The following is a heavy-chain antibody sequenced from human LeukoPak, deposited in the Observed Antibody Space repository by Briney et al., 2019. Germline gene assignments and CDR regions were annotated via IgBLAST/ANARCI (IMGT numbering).Heavy chain of an antibody. V-gene: IGHV3-48*01. CDR2: ISSSSSTI. J-gene: IGHJ6*03. D-gene: IGHD3-16*02. CDR3: ARYRYYYYYMDV. CDR1: GFTFSSYS. Sequence: PGGSLRLSCAPSGFTFSSYSMNWVRQDPGKGLEWVSYISSSSSTIYYADSVKGRFTISRDNAKNSLYLQMNSLRAEDTAVYYCARYRYYYYYMDVWGKGTTVTVSS.